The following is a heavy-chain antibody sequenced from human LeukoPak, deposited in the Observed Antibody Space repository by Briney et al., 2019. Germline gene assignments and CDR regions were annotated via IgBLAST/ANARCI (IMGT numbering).Heavy chain of an antibody. CDR2: ISYDGSNK. D-gene: IGHD6-25*01. Sequence: GGSLRLSCAASGFTYRNYGMHGVRQAPGKGLEWVVVISYDGSNKYYADSVKGRFTISRDNSKNTLYLQMNSLKPEDTAVYYCAKDHGERLGIDYWGQGTLVTVSS. CDR3: AKDHGERLGIDY. V-gene: IGHV3-30*18. CDR1: GFTYRNYG. J-gene: IGHJ4*01.